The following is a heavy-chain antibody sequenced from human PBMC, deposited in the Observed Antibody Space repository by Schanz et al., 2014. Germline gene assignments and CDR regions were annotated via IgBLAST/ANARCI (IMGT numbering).Heavy chain of an antibody. CDR1: GLTLSTYW. D-gene: IGHD2-21*01. CDR3: ARDEGRDGYNLAFDV. Sequence: EVQLVESGGGLVQPGGSLRLSCTASGLTLSTYWIHWVRQAPGKGLVWVSRTSHDGSFTTFADSVKGRFFISRDSSKNTLFLQMNSLRADDTAIYFCARDEGRDGYNLAFDVWGQGTLVTVSS. V-gene: IGHV3-74*01. CDR2: TSHDGSFT. J-gene: IGHJ3*01.